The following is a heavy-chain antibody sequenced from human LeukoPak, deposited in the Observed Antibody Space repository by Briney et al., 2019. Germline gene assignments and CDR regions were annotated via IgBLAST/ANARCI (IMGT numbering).Heavy chain of an antibody. CDR3: ARDQYGSTDY. D-gene: IGHD3-10*01. CDR1: GFTFSSNW. V-gene: IGHV3-74*01. CDR2: ISSDGSNI. Sequence: PGGSLRLSCAASGFTFSSNWMHWVRQAPGKGLVGVSRISSDGSNIRYADSVKGRFTTSRDNAKNTLYLQMNSLRAEDTAVYYCARDQYGSTDYWGQGTLVTVSS. J-gene: IGHJ4*02.